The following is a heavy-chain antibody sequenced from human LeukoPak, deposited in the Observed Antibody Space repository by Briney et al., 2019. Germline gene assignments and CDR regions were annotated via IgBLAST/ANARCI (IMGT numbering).Heavy chain of an antibody. CDR1: GFTFDDYG. V-gene: IGHV3-7*01. CDR3: TRHLSGVTGYTYGRGIDY. D-gene: IGHD5-18*01. J-gene: IGHJ4*02. Sequence: PGGSLRLSCAASGFTFDDYGMSWVRQAPGKGLEWVAKIKKDGSEKYYVDSVKGRFTISRDNAKTSLSLQMNSLSPEDTAVYYCTRHLSGVTGYTYGRGIDYWGQGTLVTVSS. CDR2: IKKDGSEK.